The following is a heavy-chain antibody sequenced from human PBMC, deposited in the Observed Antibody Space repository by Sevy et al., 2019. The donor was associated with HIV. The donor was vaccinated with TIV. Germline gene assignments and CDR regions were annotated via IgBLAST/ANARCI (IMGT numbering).Heavy chain of an antibody. V-gene: IGHV3-23*01. Sequence: WGSLRLSCAASGFAFHDYSMSWIRQAPGKGLEWVATLSFGCGKINYADSVKGRFTISRDNSKNSFYLQMDNLRVEDTALYYCAREGCSRPHDYWGQGTRVTVSS. J-gene: IGHJ4*02. CDR1: GFAFHDYS. CDR2: LSFGCGKI. CDR3: AREGCSRPHDY. D-gene: IGHD2-2*01.